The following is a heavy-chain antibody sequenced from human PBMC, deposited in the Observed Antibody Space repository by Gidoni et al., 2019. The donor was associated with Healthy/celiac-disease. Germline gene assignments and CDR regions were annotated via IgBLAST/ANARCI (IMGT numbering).Heavy chain of an antibody. D-gene: IGHD3-22*01. CDR2: ISGDGGST. V-gene: IGHV3-43*02. CDR1: AFTFDDYA. J-gene: IGHJ4*02. CDR3: AKDITAMIVVVIGSRLDY. Sequence: EVQLVESGGGVVHPGGSLSLSCAASAFTFDDYALDWVRQAPCKGLEWVSLISGDGGSTYYADSVKGRFTISRDNSKNSLYLQMNSLRTEDTALYYCAKDITAMIVVVIGSRLDYWGQGTLVTVSS.